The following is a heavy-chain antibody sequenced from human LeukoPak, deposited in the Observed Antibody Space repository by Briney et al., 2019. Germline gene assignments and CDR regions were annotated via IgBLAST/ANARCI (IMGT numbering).Heavy chain of an antibody. J-gene: IGHJ4*02. Sequence: GESLKISCKASGYSFSTYWIGWLRQMPGKGLKWMEIIYPDDSDTRYSPSFQGQLTISADQSVSTAYLQWRSQKASHTAMYYCASQLGQCSRTTCPFDFWGQGTLVTVSS. CDR1: GYSFSTYW. CDR2: IYPDDSDT. V-gene: IGHV5-51*01. D-gene: IGHD2-2*01. CDR3: ASQLGQCSRTTCPFDF.